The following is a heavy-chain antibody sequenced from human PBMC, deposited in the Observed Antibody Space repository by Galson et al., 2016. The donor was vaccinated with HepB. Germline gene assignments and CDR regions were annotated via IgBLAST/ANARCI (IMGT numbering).Heavy chain of an antibody. D-gene: IGHD2-21*01. CDR3: AREGFVVAKFKSLDYYGMDV. V-gene: IGHV1-18*01. Sequence: SVKVSCKASGYTFTSYGISWVRQAPGQGLEWVGWISGYNSNANYAQKFQGRVTMTTDTSTSTVYMGLRSLRSDDTAVYYCAREGFVVAKFKSLDYYGMDVWGQGTTVTVSS. CDR2: ISGYNSNA. CDR1: GYTFTSYG. J-gene: IGHJ6*02.